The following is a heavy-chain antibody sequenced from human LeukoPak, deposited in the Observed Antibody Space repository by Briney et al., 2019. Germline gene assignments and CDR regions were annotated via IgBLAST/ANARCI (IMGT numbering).Heavy chain of an antibody. CDR1: GFTFSRYS. V-gene: IGHV3-48*04. Sequence: TGGSLRLSCAASGFTFSRYSMNWVRQAPGKGLEWVSYISSKNVIYYADSAKGRFTISRDNAKNSLYLQMNSLRAEDTAVYYCARPLESYYYMDVWGKGTTVTVSS. CDR2: ISSKNVI. J-gene: IGHJ6*03. D-gene: IGHD3-3*01. CDR3: ARPLESYYYMDV.